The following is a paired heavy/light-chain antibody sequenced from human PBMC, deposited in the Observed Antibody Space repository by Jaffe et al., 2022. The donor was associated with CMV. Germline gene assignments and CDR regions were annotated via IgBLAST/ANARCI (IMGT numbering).Heavy chain of an antibody. D-gene: IGHD3-22*01. J-gene: IGHJ6*03. CDR1: GLIVNNNY. CDR3: ARVLVVIRTNYYYYMDV. Sequence: EVQLVETGGGLIQPGESLRLSCAASGLIVNNNYMSWVRQAPGKGLEWVSATYSDGSTYYADSVKGRFTISRDNSKNTLYLQMNSLRAEDTAVYYCARVLVVIRTNYYYYMDVWGKGTTVTVSS. CDR2: TYSDGST. V-gene: IGHV3-53*02.
Light chain of an antibody. CDR1: QNIDNF. CDR2: AAS. J-gene: IGKJ3*01. CDR3: QQSSTTPGT. V-gene: IGKV1-39*01. Sequence: DIQMTQSPSSLSASVGDRVTITCRASQNIDNFLNWYQQKPGKAPNLLIYAASSLQSGVPSRFRGSGSGTDFTLTISSLQPEDFATYYCQQSSTTPGTFGPGTKVDI.